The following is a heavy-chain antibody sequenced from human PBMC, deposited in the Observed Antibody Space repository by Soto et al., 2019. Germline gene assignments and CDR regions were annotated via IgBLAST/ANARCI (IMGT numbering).Heavy chain of an antibody. CDR1: DDSINSDKYY. J-gene: IGHJ3*02. Sequence: SETLSLTCSVSDDSINSDKYYWGWIRQPPGKGLEWIGSIYYRGNAYYNPSLQTRVTISLDKSKSQFSLKLSSVTAADTAVYYCARGPRGEMVYAVGNAFDIWGQGTMVTVSS. CDR3: ARGPRGEMVYAVGNAFDI. V-gene: IGHV4-39*01. D-gene: IGHD2-8*01. CDR2: IYYRGNA.